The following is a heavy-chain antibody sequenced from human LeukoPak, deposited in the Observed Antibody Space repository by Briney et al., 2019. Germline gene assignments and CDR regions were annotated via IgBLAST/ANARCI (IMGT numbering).Heavy chain of an antibody. Sequence: SETLSLTCTVSGGSINSGGYYWGWIRQHPEKGLEWIGYIYHSGTAYYNPSLQSRVTISVDTSKNQFSLNLSSVTAADTAVYYCARRPEDSANYYQNWFDPWGQGTLVTVSS. CDR2: IYHSGTA. J-gene: IGHJ5*02. CDR1: GGSINSGGYY. CDR3: ARRPEDSANYYQNWFDP. D-gene: IGHD3-22*01. V-gene: IGHV4-31*03.